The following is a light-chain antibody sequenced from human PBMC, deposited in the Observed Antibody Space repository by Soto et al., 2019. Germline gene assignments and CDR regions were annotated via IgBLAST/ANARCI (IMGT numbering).Light chain of an antibody. V-gene: IGKV1-5*03. J-gene: IGKJ5*01. CDR2: KAS. CDR3: QQYSTYPIT. CDR1: QSISSW. Sequence: DIKITQSPSTLSATAGDRVTMTCRASQSISSWLAWYQQKPGKAPKLLIYKASNLESGLPSRFTGSGSGTEFTLTISSLQSDDFATYYCQQYSTYPITFGQGGRLEI.